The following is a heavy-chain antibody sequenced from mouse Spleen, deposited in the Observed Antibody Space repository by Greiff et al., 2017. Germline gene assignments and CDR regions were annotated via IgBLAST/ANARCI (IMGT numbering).Heavy chain of an antibody. Sequence: QVQLQQSGPELVKPGASVKISCKASGYAFSSSWMNWVKQRPGKGLEWIGRIYPGDGDTNYNGKFKGKATLTADKSSSTAYMQLSSLTSEDSAVYFCARSHYYGSSPFAYRGQGTLVTVSA. D-gene: IGHD1-1*01. CDR3: ARSHYYGSSPFAY. J-gene: IGHJ3*01. CDR2: IYPGDGDT. CDR1: GYAFSSSW. V-gene: IGHV1-82*01.